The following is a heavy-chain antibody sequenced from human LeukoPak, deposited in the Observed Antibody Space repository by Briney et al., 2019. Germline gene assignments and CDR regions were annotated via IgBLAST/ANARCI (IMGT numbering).Heavy chain of an antibody. J-gene: IGHJ4*02. V-gene: IGHV1-46*01. CDR1: GYTLTTYY. D-gene: IGHD1-26*01. CDR2: INPSGGTT. Sequence: ASVKVSCKVSGYTLTTYYIHWVRQAPGQGLEWMGIINPSGGTTSYAQKFQGRVTMTRDLSTSTVYMELSSLRSEDTAVYYCAKLQWELEEDYFDYWGQGTLVTVSS. CDR3: AKLQWELEEDYFDY.